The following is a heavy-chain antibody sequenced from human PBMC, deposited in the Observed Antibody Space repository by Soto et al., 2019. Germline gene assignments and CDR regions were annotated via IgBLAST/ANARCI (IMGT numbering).Heavy chain of an antibody. D-gene: IGHD3-10*02. J-gene: IGHJ5*01. Sequence: QVQLQESGPGLVKPSETLSLTCTVSGGSISSYYWSWIRQPPGKGLEWIGFIFYSGSTGYNPSLKSRVTISIDTSEYQFSLKLNSVTAAHTAVYYCASMIGDPVLSFDSWGQGTLVAVSS. CDR2: IFYSGST. CDR1: GGSISSYY. V-gene: IGHV4-59*01. CDR3: ASMIGDPVLSFDS.